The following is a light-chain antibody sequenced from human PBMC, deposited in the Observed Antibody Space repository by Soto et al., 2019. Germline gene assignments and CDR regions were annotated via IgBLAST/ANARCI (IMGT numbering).Light chain of an antibody. CDR1: QSVSSS. CDR3: QQYGISPST. CDR2: GTS. Sequence: EIVLTQSPGTLSLSPGERATLSCRASQSVSSSLAWYQQKPGQAPRLLIYGTSNRATAIPYRFSGSGSGADFTLTISRLEPEDFALYYCQQYGISPSTFGPGTKVEI. J-gene: IGKJ1*01. V-gene: IGKV3-20*01.